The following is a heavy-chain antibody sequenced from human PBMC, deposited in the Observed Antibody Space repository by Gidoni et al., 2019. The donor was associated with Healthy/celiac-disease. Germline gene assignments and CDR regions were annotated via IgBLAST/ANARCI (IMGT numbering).Heavy chain of an antibody. J-gene: IGHJ6*02. Sequence: FTISRDNSKNTLYLQMNSLRAEDTAVYYCAKGRDILTGYYIHYYYGMDVWGQGTTVTVSS. V-gene: IGHV3-23*01. CDR3: AKGRDILTGYYIHYYYGMDV. D-gene: IGHD3-9*01.